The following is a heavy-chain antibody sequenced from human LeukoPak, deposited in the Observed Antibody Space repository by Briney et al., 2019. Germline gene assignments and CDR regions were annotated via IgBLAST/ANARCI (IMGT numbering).Heavy chain of an antibody. CDR3: ARSGSYENYFDY. J-gene: IGHJ4*02. CDR1: GFTVSGNY. V-gene: IGHV3-53*01. CDR2: IYSGGST. D-gene: IGHD1-26*01. Sequence: PGGSLRLSCAASGFTVSGNYMSWVRQAPGKGLECVSVIYSGGSTYYAASVKGRFTISRDNSKNTLYLQMNSLRPEDTAVYYCARSGSYENYFDYWGQGTLVTVSS.